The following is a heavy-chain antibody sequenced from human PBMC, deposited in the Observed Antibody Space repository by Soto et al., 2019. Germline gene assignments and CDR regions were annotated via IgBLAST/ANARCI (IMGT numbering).Heavy chain of an antibody. J-gene: IGHJ6*02. CDR2: IWYDGSNK. D-gene: IGHD3-3*01. CDR3: ARDLSHPYDFWSGQEYYYYYYGMDV. CDR1: GFTFSSYG. Sequence: GGSLRLSCAASGFTFSSYGMHWVRQAPGKGLEWVAVIWYDGSNKYYADSVKGRFTISRDNSKNTLYLQMNSLRAEDTAVYYCARDLSHPYDFWSGQEYYYYYYGMDVWGQGTTVTVSS. V-gene: IGHV3-33*01.